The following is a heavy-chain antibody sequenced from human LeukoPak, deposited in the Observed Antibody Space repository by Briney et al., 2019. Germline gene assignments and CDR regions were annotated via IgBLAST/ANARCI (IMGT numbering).Heavy chain of an antibody. Sequence: GGSLRLSCAASGFTLSSYGMFWVRQAPGKGLEWVAFIRYDGSNEYYADSVKGRFTISRDNSKNTLYLQMNSLRAEDTAVYYCAKDSRRYYGSGTYSRRGYFDYWGQGTLVTVSS. CDR3: AKDSRRYYGSGTYSRRGYFDY. V-gene: IGHV3-30*02. D-gene: IGHD3-10*01. CDR1: GFTLSSYG. J-gene: IGHJ4*02. CDR2: IRYDGSNE.